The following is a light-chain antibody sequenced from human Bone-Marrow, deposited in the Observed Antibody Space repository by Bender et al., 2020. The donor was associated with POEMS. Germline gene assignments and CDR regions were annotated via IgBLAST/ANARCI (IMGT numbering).Light chain of an antibody. V-gene: IGLV1-36*01. J-gene: IGLJ3*02. CDR1: SSNIGNHG. CDR3: SAWYDSLSGWV. Sequence: QSVVTQPPSLSEAPRQRVTIPCSGSSSNIGNHGVNWYQQLPGEAPKLLIFDNNGRPSWVPDRFSASKSGTSASLAISELQSEDEALYYCSAWYDSLSGWVFGGGTKLTV. CDR2: DNN.